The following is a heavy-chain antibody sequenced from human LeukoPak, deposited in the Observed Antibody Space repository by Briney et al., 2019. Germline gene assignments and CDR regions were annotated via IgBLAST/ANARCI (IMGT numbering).Heavy chain of an antibody. D-gene: IGHD4-23*01. Sequence: ASVKVSCKASGYTFTDYHIHWVRQAPGQGLEWMGWIGPNSGGTDYAQKFQGRVTMTRDTSISTAYLVLSRLASDDTAVYYCARANTITTTVVTSFDSWGQGTLVTVSS. CDR3: ARANTITTTVVTSFDS. V-gene: IGHV1-2*02. CDR2: IGPNSGGT. J-gene: IGHJ4*02. CDR1: GYTFTDYH.